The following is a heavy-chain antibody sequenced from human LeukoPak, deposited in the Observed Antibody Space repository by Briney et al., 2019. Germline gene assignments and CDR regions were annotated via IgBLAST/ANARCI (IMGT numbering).Heavy chain of an antibody. Sequence: GESLKISCKGSGYSFTSYWIGWVRQMPGKGLEWMGIIYPGDSDTRYSPSFQGQVTISADKSISTPYLQWSSLKASDTAMYYCARSYYYDSSGYYLYYFDYWGQGTLVTVSS. D-gene: IGHD3-22*01. CDR1: GYSFTSYW. V-gene: IGHV5-51*01. CDR2: IYPGDSDT. CDR3: ARSYYYDSSGYYLYYFDY. J-gene: IGHJ4*02.